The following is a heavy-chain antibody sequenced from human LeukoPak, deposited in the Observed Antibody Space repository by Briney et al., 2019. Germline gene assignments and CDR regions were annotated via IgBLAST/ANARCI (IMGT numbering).Heavy chain of an antibody. D-gene: IGHD3-9*01. CDR2: ICDSGST. J-gene: IGHJ4*02. V-gene: IGHV4-61*01. Sequence: PSETLSLTCTVSGGSVSSGSYYWSWIRQPPGKGLEWIGYICDSGSTNYNPSLKSRVTISVDTSKNQFSLKLSSVTAADTAVYYCARSYDILTGYYKRPYYFDYWGQGTLVTVSS. CDR3: ARSYDILTGYYKRPYYFDY. CDR1: GGSVSSGSYY.